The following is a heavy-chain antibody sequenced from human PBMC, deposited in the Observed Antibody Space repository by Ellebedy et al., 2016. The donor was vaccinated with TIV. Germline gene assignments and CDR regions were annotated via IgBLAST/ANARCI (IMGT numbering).Heavy chain of an antibody. CDR2: IWYDGSNK. J-gene: IGHJ4*02. Sequence: GESLKISCAASGFTFSSYGMHSVRQAPCKGLEWVAVIWYDGSNKYYADSVKGRFTISRDNSKNTLYLQMNSLRAEDTAVYYCARDHKRYYYDSSGYMGDYWGQGTLVTVSS. D-gene: IGHD3-22*01. V-gene: IGHV3-33*01. CDR3: ARDHKRYYYDSSGYMGDY. CDR1: GFTFSSYG.